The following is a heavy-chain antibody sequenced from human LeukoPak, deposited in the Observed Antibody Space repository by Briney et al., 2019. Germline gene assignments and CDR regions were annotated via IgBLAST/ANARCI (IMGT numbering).Heavy chain of an antibody. CDR1: GFTFSSYS. CDR3: ARGPHFDY. V-gene: IGHV3-53*01. Sequence: AGGSLRLSCAASGFTFSSYSMNWVRQAPGKGLEWVSVIYSGGSTYYADSVKGRFTISRDNSKNTLYLQMNSLRAEDTAVYYCARGPHFDYWGQGTLVTVSS. CDR2: IYSGGST. J-gene: IGHJ4*02.